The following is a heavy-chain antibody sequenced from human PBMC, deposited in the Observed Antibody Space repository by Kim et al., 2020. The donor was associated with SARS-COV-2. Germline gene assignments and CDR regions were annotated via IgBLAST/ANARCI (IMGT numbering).Heavy chain of an antibody. V-gene: IGHV1-69*04. CDR1: GGTFSSYA. J-gene: IGHJ3*02. Sequence: SVKVSCKASGGTFSSYAISWVRQAPGQGLEWMGRIIPILGIANYAQKFQGRVTITADKSTSTAYMELSSLRSEDTAVYYCARLWETQAFDIWGQGTMVTVSS. CDR2: IIPILGIA. D-gene: IGHD5-18*01. CDR3: ARLWETQAFDI.